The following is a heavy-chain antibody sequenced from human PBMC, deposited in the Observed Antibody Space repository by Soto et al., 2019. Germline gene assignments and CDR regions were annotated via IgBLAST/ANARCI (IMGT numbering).Heavy chain of an antibody. CDR2: IYPADSDS. CDR1: GYTFTAFW. V-gene: IGHV5-51*01. CDR3: ARVHDFWSGYHLRYYYYGMDV. Sequence: GESLKISCEGSGYTFTAFWIGWVRQMPGKGLEWMGSIYPADSDSSIRYSPSFQGQVTISADKSLNTAYLQWSSLKASDTAMYYCARVHDFWSGYHLRYYYYGMDVWGQGTTVTVSS. J-gene: IGHJ6*02. D-gene: IGHD3-3*01.